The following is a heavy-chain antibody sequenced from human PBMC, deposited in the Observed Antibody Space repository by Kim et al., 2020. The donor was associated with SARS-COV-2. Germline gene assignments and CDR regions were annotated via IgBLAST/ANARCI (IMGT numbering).Heavy chain of an antibody. D-gene: IGHD3-10*01. J-gene: IGHJ4*02. CDR2: INAGNGNT. CDR3: ARMAIFGAGPNDY. Sequence: ASVKVSCKASGYTFTSYAMHWVRQAPGQRLEWMGWINAGNGNTKYSQKFQGRVTITRDTSASTAYMELSSLRSEDTAVYYCARMAIFGAGPNDYWGQGTLVTVSS. CDR1: GYTFTSYA. V-gene: IGHV1-3*01.